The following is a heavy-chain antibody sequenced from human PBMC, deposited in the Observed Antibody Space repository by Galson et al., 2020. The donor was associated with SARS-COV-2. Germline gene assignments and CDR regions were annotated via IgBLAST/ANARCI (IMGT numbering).Heavy chain of an antibody. J-gene: IGHJ4*02. CDR2: IWNDGTNK. V-gene: IGHV3-33*01. CDR3: AREASPTLGHWRSYYFDY. D-gene: IGHD3-16*01. Sequence: TGGSLRLSCATSGFTFRSYGMHWVRQAPGKGPEWVAFIWNDGTNKYTADSVKGRFTISRDYSKNTLYLQMNSLRVEDTAVYYCAREASPTLGHWRSYYFDYLGQGTLVTVSS. CDR1: GFTFRSYG.